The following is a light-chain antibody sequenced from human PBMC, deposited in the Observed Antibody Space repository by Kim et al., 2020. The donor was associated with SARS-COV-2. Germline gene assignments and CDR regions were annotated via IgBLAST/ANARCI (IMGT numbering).Light chain of an antibody. CDR3: QQHGSSSLT. J-gene: IGKJ4*01. CDR1: QSVSSSY. V-gene: IGKV3-20*01. Sequence: EIVLTQSPGTLSLSPGERATLSCRASQSVSSSYLAWYQQKPGQAPRLLIYGASSRATGIPDRFSGSGSGTDFTLTISRLEPEDFAVYYCQQHGSSSLTFGGGTKVDIK. CDR2: GAS.